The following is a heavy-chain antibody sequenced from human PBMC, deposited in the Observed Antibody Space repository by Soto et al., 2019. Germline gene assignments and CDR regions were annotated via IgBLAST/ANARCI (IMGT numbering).Heavy chain of an antibody. CDR2: LMPIFAAP. V-gene: IGHV1-69*06. Sequence: QVQLMQSGAEVKKPGSSVKVSCKASGGTISTNVISWVRQAPGQGLEWMGVLMPIFAAPNNAQKFQGRLTITADTSTTTVYMELSSLTSEDTAVYFCATGARYCSGGSCYPDDWGQGTLVIVSS. CDR3: ATGARYCSGGSCYPDD. J-gene: IGHJ4*02. CDR1: GGTISTNV. D-gene: IGHD2-15*01.